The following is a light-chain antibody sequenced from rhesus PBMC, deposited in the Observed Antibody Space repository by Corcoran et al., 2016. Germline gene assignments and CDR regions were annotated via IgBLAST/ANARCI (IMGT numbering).Light chain of an antibody. Sequence: EIVMTQSPATLSLSPGERATLSCRASQSVSSYVAWYQQKPEQAPRLLNYGASSRATGIPDRFSGSGSGTDFTLILSSLEPEDVGVYYCQQYNNWNRTFGQGTKVEIK. CDR3: QQYNNWNRT. CDR1: QSVSSY. V-gene: IGKV3S9*01. CDR2: GAS. J-gene: IGKJ1*01.